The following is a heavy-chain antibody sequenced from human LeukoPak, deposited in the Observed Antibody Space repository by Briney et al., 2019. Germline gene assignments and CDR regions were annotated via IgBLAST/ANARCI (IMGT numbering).Heavy chain of an antibody. V-gene: IGHV3-43*02. Sequence: GGSPRLSCAASGFTFDDYAMHWVRQAPGKGLEWVSLISGDGGSTYYADSVKGRFTISRDNSKNSLYLQMNSLRTEDTALYYCAKEDDYDYVWGSYPHYFDYWGQGTLDSVSS. J-gene: IGHJ4*02. D-gene: IGHD3-16*02. CDR1: GFTFDDYA. CDR3: AKEDDYDYVWGSYPHYFDY. CDR2: ISGDGGST.